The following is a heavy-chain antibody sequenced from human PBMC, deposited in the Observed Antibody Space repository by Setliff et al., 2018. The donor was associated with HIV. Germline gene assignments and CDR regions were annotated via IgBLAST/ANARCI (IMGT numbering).Heavy chain of an antibody. V-gene: IGHV4-61*01. Sequence: KPSETLSLTCTVSGGSVSSGSHYWTWIRQPPGNGLEWIGDIYYTGNTNYNPSLKSRVTISLDTSKNQFSLKLTSVTAADTAVYYCARDVGVAADIWGQGTMVTVSS. CDR1: GGSVSSGSHY. D-gene: IGHD2-21*02. CDR3: ARDVGVAADI. J-gene: IGHJ3*02. CDR2: IYYTGNT.